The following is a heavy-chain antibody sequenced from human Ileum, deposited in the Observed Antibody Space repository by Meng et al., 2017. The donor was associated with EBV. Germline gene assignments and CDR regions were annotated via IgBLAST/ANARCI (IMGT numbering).Heavy chain of an antibody. CDR1: GDAISSDIW. Sequence: QGRWQESGPRLVKPSGTLSLTSTVSGDAISSDIWWSWVRQPPGKGLEWIGEVYHRGDTNYNPSLKSRVDISVDKSKNQFYLSLFSVTAADTAVYYCGRDQGRELINHWGQGTLVTVSS. CDR3: GRDQGRELINH. V-gene: IGHV4-4*02. D-gene: IGHD1-7*01. J-gene: IGHJ4*02. CDR2: VYHRGDT.